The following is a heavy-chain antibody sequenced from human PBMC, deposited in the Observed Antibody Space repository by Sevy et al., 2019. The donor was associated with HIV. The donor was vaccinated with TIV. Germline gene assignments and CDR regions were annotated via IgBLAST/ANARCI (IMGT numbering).Heavy chain of an antibody. J-gene: IGHJ6*02. D-gene: IGHD3-3*01. V-gene: IGHV3-64D*06. CDR1: GFTFRNYA. CDR3: VKDPDYDFWRGDYGMDV. CDR2: ISRDGGGT. Sequence: GGSLRLSCSASGFTFRNYAMNWVRQAPGKGLKYVSAISRDGGGTYYADSVRGRFTISRDNSKNTLYLQMRSLRVEDTAVYYCVKDPDYDFWRGDYGMDVWGQGTTVTVSS.